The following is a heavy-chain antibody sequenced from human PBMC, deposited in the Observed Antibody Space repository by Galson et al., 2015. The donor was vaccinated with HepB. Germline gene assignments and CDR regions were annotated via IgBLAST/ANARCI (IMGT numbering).Heavy chain of an antibody. Sequence: SLRLSCAASGFTFTSYAMSWVRQAPGKGLEWVSAISGSGARTYYADSVKGRFTSSRDNSKNTLYLQMNSLRAEETAVYYCRGQMWSFDFWGQGTLVTVSS. J-gene: IGHJ4*02. V-gene: IGHV3-23*01. D-gene: IGHD2-21*01. CDR1: GFTFTSYA. CDR3: RGQMWSFDF. CDR2: ISGSGART.